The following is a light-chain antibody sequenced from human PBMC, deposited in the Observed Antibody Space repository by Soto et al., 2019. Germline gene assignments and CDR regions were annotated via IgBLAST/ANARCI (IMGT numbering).Light chain of an antibody. V-gene: IGKV1-5*03. CDR2: KAS. CDR1: QSIIIW. J-gene: IGKJ4*01. Sequence: DIQMTQSPSTLSASVGDRVTITCRASQSIIIWLAWYQQKPGKAPKLLIYKASSLESGVPSRFSGSGSGTEFTLTISSLQPDDFATYYCQQYNSYPLTFGGGTKVAIK. CDR3: QQYNSYPLT.